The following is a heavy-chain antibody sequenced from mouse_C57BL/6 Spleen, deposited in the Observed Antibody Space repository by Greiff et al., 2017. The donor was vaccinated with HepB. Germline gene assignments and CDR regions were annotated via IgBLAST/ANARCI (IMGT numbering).Heavy chain of an antibody. CDR3: AEYGFYAMDY. CDR2: ISSGSSTI. Sequence: EVKLMESGGGLVKPGGSLKLSCAASGFTFSDYGMHWVRQAPEKGLEWVAYISSGSSTIYYADTVKGRFTISRDNAKNTLFLQMTSLRSEDTAMYYCAEYGFYAMDYWGQGTSVTVSS. D-gene: IGHD2-2*01. J-gene: IGHJ4*01. V-gene: IGHV5-17*01. CDR1: GFTFSDYG.